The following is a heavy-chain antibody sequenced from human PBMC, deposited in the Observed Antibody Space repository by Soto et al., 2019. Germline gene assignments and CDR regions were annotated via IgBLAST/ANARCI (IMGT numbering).Heavy chain of an antibody. J-gene: IGHJ4*02. Sequence: ASVKVSCKASGYPFTNYYLHWVRQAPGQGLEWMGIIHSSGGSTTYAQKFQGRVTMTRDTSTSTVYMELSSLTSEDTAVYYCARDSLVGATSRYFDYWGQGTLVTVSS. CDR1: GYPFTNYY. CDR3: ARDSLVGATSRYFDY. CDR2: IHSSGGST. D-gene: IGHD1-26*01. V-gene: IGHV1-46*03.